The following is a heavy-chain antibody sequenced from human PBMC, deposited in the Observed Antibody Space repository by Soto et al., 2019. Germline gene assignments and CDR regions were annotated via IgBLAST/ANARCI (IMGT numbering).Heavy chain of an antibody. CDR1: GYTFTSYA. V-gene: IGHV1-3*01. CDR2: INAGNGNT. CDR3: ARDLKFRGRGTGTTGGALGFDY. J-gene: IGHJ4*02. D-gene: IGHD1-1*01. Sequence: QVQLVQSGAEVKKPGASVKVSCKASGYTFTSYAMHWVRQAPGQRLEWMGWINAGNGNTKYSQKFQGRVTITRDTSASTAYMELSSLRSEDTAVYYCARDLKFRGRGTGTTGGALGFDYWGQGTLVTVSS.